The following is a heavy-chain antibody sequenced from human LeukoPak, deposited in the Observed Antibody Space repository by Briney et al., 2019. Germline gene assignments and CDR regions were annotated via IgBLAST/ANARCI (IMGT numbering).Heavy chain of an antibody. V-gene: IGHV3-30*03. J-gene: IGHJ4*02. CDR3: ARDKPGRGGSGYQFDY. CDR1: GFTFSSYG. Sequence: PGRSLRLSCAASGFTFSSYGMHWVRQAPGKGLEWVAVISYDGSNKYYADSVKGRFTISRDNSKNTLYLQMNSLRAEDTAVYYCARDKPGRGGSGYQFDYWGQGTLVTVSS. CDR2: ISYDGSNK. D-gene: IGHD5-12*01.